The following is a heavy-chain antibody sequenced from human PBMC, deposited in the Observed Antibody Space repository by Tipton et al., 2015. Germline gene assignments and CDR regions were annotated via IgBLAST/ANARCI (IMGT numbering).Heavy chain of an antibody. CDR2: MHYSGNI. Sequence: TLSFTCTVSGGPVRSGGHCWIWIRQHPGKGLDWIAYMHYSGNIDYNSSLKSRVSISVDTSENQFSLKLSSVTAADSAVYYCASGGILGYFDYWGQGTLITVSS. CDR3: ASGGILGYFDY. CDR1: GGPVRSGGHC. D-gene: IGHD3-16*01. V-gene: IGHV4-31*03. J-gene: IGHJ4*02.